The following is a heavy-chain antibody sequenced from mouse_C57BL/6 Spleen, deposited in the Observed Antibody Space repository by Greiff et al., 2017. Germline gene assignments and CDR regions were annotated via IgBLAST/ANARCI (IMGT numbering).Heavy chain of an antibody. D-gene: IGHD1-1*01. CDR1: GYTFTSYG. CDR2: IYPRSGNT. Sequence: QVQLQQSGAELARPGASVKLSCKASGYTFTSYGISWVKQSTGQGLEWIGEIYPRSGNTYYNEKFKGKATLTADKSSSTAYMELRSLTSEDSAVYFCARDYGYAMDYWGQGTSVTVSS. J-gene: IGHJ4*01. V-gene: IGHV1-81*01. CDR3: ARDYGYAMDY.